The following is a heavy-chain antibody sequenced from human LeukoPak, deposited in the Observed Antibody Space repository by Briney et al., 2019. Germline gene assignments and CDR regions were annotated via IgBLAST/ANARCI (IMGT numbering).Heavy chain of an antibody. CDR3: ARHVGGTEKGLRSSGPKGYYFDY. Sequence: PSETLSLTCTVSGGSISSSSYYWGWIRQPPGKGLEWIGSIYYSGSTYYNPSLKSRVTISVDTSKNQFSLKLSSVTAADTAVYYCARHVGGTEKGLRSSGPKGYYFDYWGQGTLVTVSS. CDR1: GGSISSSSYY. V-gene: IGHV4-39*01. D-gene: IGHD3-22*01. J-gene: IGHJ4*02. CDR2: IYYSGST.